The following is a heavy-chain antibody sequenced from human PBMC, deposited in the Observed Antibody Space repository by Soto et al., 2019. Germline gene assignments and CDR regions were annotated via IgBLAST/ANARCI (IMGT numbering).Heavy chain of an antibody. CDR2: IYYSGST. V-gene: IGHV4-39*01. J-gene: IGHJ4*02. CDR3: ASLSKSGGLSPLLDYYGSGV. D-gene: IGHD3-10*01. CDR1: GGSISSSSYY. Sequence: QLQLQESGPGLVKPSETLSLTCTVSGGSISSSSYYWGWIRQPPGKGLEWIGSIYYSGSTYYNPSLKSRVTISVDTSKNQFSLKLSSVTAADTAVYYCASLSKSGGLSPLLDYYGSGVWGQGTLVTVSS.